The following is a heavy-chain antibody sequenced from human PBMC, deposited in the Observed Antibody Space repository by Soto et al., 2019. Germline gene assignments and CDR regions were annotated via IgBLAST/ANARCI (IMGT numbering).Heavy chain of an antibody. V-gene: IGHV4-39*01. CDR3: ARHTPAISISDH. D-gene: IGHD2-15*01. CDR1: GGSISSSSYY. CDR2: IYYSGST. Sequence: QLQLQESGPGLVKPSETLSLTCTVSGGSISSSSYYWSWIRQPPGKGLEWIGSIYYSGSTYYNPSLKSRVTISVDTSKNQFSLKLSSVTAADPAVYYCARHTPAISISDHWGQGTLVTVSS. J-gene: IGHJ4*02.